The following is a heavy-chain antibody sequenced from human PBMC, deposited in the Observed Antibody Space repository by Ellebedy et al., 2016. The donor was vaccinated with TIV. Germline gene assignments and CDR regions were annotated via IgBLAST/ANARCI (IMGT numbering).Heavy chain of an antibody. CDR1: GGSISSNY. D-gene: IGHD3-22*01. CDR2: IYYSGGNT. Sequence: MPGGSLRLSCTVSGGSISSNYWRWIRQPPGKGLEWIGYIYYSGGNTKYNSSLRSRVTISVDRSKNQFSLKLTSVTAADTAVYYCARVRDYYDSSGYPDNWGQGTLVTVSS. CDR3: ARVRDYYDSSGYPDN. V-gene: IGHV4-59*01. J-gene: IGHJ4*02.